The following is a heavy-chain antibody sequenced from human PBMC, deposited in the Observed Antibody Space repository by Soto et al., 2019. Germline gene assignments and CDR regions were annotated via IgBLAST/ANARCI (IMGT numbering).Heavy chain of an antibody. Sequence: QVQLVESGGGVVQPGRSLRLSCAASGFMFSGYGMHWVRQAPGKGLEWVAVIWYDGSNKYYADSVKGRFNISRDNSKNTLFLAMDSLRVEDAAVYYCGRGAAIGSYLGPFNFWGQGTQVTVSS. CDR2: IWYDGSNK. CDR1: GFMFSGYG. D-gene: IGHD6-25*01. CDR3: GRGAAIGSYLGPFNF. V-gene: IGHV3-33*01. J-gene: IGHJ4*02.